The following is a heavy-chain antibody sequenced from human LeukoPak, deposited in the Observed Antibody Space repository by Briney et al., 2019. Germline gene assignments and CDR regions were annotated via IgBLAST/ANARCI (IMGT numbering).Heavy chain of an antibody. CDR2: IYYSGST. V-gene: IGHV4-59*01. Sequence: SETLSLTCTVSGGSISTYYWNWIRQPPGKGLEWIGYIYYSGSTNYNPSLKSRVTISVDTSKNQFSLKLSSVTAADTAVYYCARESYDSSVGGFDYWGQGTLVTVSS. D-gene: IGHD3-22*01. CDR1: GGSISTYY. CDR3: ARESYDSSVGGFDY. J-gene: IGHJ4*02.